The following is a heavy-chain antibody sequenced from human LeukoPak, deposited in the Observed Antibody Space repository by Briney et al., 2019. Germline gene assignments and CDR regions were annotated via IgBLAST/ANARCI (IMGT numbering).Heavy chain of an antibody. CDR1: GGSIRSSYYY. CDR3: ARDFGDYRADY. Sequence: PSETLSLTCTVSGGSIRSSYYYWGWIRQPPGKGLEWIGSIYDSGNTYYNPSLKSRVAISADTSKNQFSLRLSSVTAADTAVYYCARDFGDYRADYWGQGTLVIVSS. CDR2: IYDSGNT. J-gene: IGHJ4*02. V-gene: IGHV4-39*01. D-gene: IGHD4-17*01.